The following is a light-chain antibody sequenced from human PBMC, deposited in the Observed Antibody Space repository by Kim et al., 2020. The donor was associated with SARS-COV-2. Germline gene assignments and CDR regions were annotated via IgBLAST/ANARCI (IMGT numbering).Light chain of an antibody. CDR2: GAY. J-gene: IGKJ2*01. V-gene: IGKV3-20*01. Sequence: EVVLTQSPGTLSLSPGERATLSCRASQSFSSSYLAWYLQKPGQAPRLLIYGAYIRATGIPDRFSGSGSGTDFTLTISSLAPEDFAVYYCQHYGDSAYTLGQGTKLEI. CDR3: QHYGDSAYT. CDR1: QSFSSSY.